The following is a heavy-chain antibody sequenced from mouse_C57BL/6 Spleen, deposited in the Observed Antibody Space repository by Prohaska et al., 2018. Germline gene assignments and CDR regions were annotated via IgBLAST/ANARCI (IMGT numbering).Heavy chain of an antibody. CDR1: GYAFSSSW. CDR3: ARDLGHYYAMDY. D-gene: IGHD4-1*01. V-gene: IGHV1-82*01. Sequence: QVQLQQSGPELVKPGASVKISCKASGYAFSSSWMNWVKQRPGKGLEWIGRIYPGDGDTNYNGKFKGKATLTADKSSSTAYMQLSSLTSEDSAVYFCARDLGHYYAMDYWGQGTSVTVSS. CDR2: IYPGDGDT. J-gene: IGHJ4*01.